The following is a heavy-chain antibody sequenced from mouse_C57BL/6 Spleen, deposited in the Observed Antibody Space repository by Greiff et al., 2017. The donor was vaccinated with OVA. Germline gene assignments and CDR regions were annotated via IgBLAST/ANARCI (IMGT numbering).Heavy chain of an antibody. CDR1: GFTFSDYG. V-gene: IGHV5-17*01. Sequence: EVKVEESGGGLVKPGGSLKLSCAASGFTFSDYGMHWVRQAPEKGLEWVAYISSGSSTIYYADTVKGRFTISRDNATNTLFLQMTSLRSEDTAMYYCAKPGTWYFDVWGTGTTVTVSS. D-gene: IGHD4-1*01. J-gene: IGHJ1*03. CDR3: AKPGTWYFDV. CDR2: ISSGSSTI.